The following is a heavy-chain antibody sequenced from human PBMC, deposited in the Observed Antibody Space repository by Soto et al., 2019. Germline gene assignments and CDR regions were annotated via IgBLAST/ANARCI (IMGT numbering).Heavy chain of an antibody. J-gene: IGHJ4*02. CDR3: ARGPSADNVDS. Sequence: QVQLQESGPGLVEPSQTLSLTCTVSGGSISSSGDCWSWIRQSPGKGLEWVGHIYNIGSTYSNPSLRSRATISVDPSNNQFSLKLSSVAATDTAVYYCARGPSADNVDSWGQGTLVTVSS. V-gene: IGHV4-30-4*01. CDR2: IYNIGST. D-gene: IGHD1-1*01. CDR1: GGSISSSGDC.